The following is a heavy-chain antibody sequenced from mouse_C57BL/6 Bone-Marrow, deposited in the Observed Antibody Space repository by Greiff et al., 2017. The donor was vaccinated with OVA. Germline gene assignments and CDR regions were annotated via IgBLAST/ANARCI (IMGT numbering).Heavy chain of an antibody. J-gene: IGHJ2*01. Sequence: EVKLVESGPELVKPGASVKISCKASGYSFTDYNMNWVKQSNGKSLEWIGVINPNYGTTSYNQKFKGKATLTVDQSSSTAYMQLNSLTSEDSAVYYCARQFPFITTVVATDYWGQGTTLTVSS. CDR1: GYSFTDYN. D-gene: IGHD1-1*01. V-gene: IGHV1-39*01. CDR2: INPNYGTT. CDR3: ARQFPFITTVVATDY.